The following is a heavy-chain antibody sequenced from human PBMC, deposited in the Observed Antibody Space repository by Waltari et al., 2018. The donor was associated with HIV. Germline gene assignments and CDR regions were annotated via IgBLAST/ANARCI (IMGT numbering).Heavy chain of an antibody. J-gene: IGHJ3*01. V-gene: IGHV1-69*06. CDR3: ASFGYSGGLSPPINALDL. CDR1: GGIFSTYA. Sequence: QEHLVQSGAEVKKPGSSVKVSCRAPGGIFSTYAINWVRHTPGQGLEWMGGITAFFGPANYAQQFQGRLTITADRSTSTVNMELRGLRSEDTALYYCASFGYSGGLSPPINALDLWGLGTKVTVSS. CDR2: ITAFFGPA. D-gene: IGHD2-15*01.